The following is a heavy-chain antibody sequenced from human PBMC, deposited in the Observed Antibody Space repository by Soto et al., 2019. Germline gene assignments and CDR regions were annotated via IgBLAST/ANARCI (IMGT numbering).Heavy chain of an antibody. D-gene: IGHD3-9*01. CDR2: ISGSGATT. CDR3: AKLRYFDWSAYNWFEY. Sequence: EVQLLESGGGLVQPGGSLRLSCAASGFTFSSYAMTWVRQAPGKGLEWVSGISGSGATTSYADSVTGRFTVSRDNSKNTLYLQMNSLRVEDTAVYHCAKLRYFDWSAYNWFEYWGQGTPVIVSS. V-gene: IGHV3-23*01. J-gene: IGHJ5*01. CDR1: GFTFSSYA.